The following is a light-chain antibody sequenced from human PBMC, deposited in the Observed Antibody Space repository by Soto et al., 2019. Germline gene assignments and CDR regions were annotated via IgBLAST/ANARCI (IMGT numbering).Light chain of an antibody. CDR1: QSVGRY. CDR2: DAS. J-gene: IGKJ4*01. V-gene: IGKV3-11*01. Sequence: ESVLTQSPAPLSLSPGERATLSCRASQSVGRYLVWYQQKPGQVPRLLIYDASTRATGIPARFSGSGSGTGFTLTISGLEPEDFAVYYCQQRKDCPLSFGGGTKVEIK. CDR3: QQRKDCPLS.